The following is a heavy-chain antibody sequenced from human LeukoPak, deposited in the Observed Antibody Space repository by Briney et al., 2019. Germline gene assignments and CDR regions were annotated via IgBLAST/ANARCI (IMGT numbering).Heavy chain of an antibody. V-gene: IGHV3-33*01. CDR1: GFTFRSYG. Sequence: GGSLRLSCAASGFTFRSYGMHWVRQAPGKGLEWVSVIWYDGSNTYYAESVKGRFNISRDNSKNTLSLQMNSLRAEDTAVYYCARGIDYTVTTSYYFEYWGQGTLVTVSS. D-gene: IGHD4-17*01. CDR2: IWYDGSNT. CDR3: ARGIDYTVTTSYYFEY. J-gene: IGHJ4*02.